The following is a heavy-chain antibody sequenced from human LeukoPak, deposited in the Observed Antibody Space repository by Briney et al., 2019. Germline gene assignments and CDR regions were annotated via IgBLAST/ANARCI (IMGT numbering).Heavy chain of an antibody. CDR2: ISSSGSTI. V-gene: IGHV3-11*04. CDR3: ARVSGYDSPIDAFDI. D-gene: IGHD5-12*01. J-gene: IGHJ3*02. Sequence: KSGGSLRLSCAASGFTFSDYYMSWIRQAPGKGLEWVSYISSSGSTIYYADSVKGRFTISRDNAKNSLYLQMNSLRAEDTAVYYCARVSGYDSPIDAFDIWGQGTMVTVSS. CDR1: GFTFSDYY.